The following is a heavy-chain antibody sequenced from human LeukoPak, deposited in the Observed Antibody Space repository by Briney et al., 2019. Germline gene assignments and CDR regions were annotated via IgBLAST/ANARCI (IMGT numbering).Heavy chain of an antibody. D-gene: IGHD3-3*01. CDR2: ISSDGTTK. J-gene: IGHJ3*01. CDR1: GFTLSSHV. Sequence: PGGSLRLSCVASGFTLSSHVMHWVRQAPGKGLEWVALISSDGTTKYNADSVEGRFTISSDTSMDTLYLQMNSLRVDDTSEYYCARGILSPRSVAFDVWGQGTMVTVS. CDR3: ARGILSPRSVAFDV. V-gene: IGHV3-30-3*01.